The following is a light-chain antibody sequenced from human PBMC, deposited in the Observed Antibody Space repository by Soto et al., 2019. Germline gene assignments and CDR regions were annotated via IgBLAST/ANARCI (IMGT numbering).Light chain of an antibody. V-gene: IGLV1-44*01. J-gene: IGLJ2*01. CDR1: ASNIGSNT. Sequence: QPVLTQPPSASGTPGQRVSISCSGGASNIGSNTVNWYQQVPGTAPKLLIDSNNQRPSGVPDRFSGCKSGTSASLAISGLQSGDEGDYYCAAWDDSLIGVVFGGGTKLTVL. CDR3: AAWDDSLIGVV. CDR2: SNN.